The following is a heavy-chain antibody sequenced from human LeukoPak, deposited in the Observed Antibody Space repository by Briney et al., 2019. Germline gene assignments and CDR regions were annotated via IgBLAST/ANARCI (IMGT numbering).Heavy chain of an antibody. CDR2: FYYSGST. Sequence: PSETLSPTCSVSGGAVTSFYWSWIRQSPGKGLEWIGYFYYSGSTKYNPSLKSRVTMSGDTSKNQLSLKLRSVTAADTAMYYCARHRFASAVILDYWGQGDPVTVSS. J-gene: IGHJ4*02. D-gene: IGHD2-21*02. CDR1: GGAVTSFY. CDR3: ARHRFASAVILDY. V-gene: IGHV4-59*08.